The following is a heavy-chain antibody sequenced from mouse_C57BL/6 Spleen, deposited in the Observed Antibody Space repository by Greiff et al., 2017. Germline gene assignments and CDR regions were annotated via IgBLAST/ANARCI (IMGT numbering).Heavy chain of an antibody. D-gene: IGHD2-4*01. CDR1: GYAFSSYW. CDR3: ARSHYDWDYYAMDY. J-gene: IGHJ4*01. Sequence: QVQLQQSGAELVKPGASVKISCKASGYAFSSYWMNWVKQRPGKGLEWIGQIYPGDGDTNYNGKFKGKATLTADKSSSTAYMQLSSLTSEDSAVYFCARSHYDWDYYAMDYWGQGTSVTVSS. CDR2: IYPGDGDT. V-gene: IGHV1-80*01.